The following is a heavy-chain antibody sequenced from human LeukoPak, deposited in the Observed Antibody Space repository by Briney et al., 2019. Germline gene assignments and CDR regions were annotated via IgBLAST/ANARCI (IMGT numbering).Heavy chain of an antibody. CDR3: ASIVVVAAAIDY. V-gene: IGHV4-30-4*01. CDR2: IYHSGNT. Sequence: SETLSLTCVVYGGSFSSSDYYWSWIRQPPGKGLEWIGYIYHSGNTYYNPSLKSRVSISVDTSKNQFSLKLNSVTAADTAVYYCASIVVVAAAIDYRGQGTLVTVSS. J-gene: IGHJ4*02. D-gene: IGHD2-2*01. CDR1: GGSFSSSDYY.